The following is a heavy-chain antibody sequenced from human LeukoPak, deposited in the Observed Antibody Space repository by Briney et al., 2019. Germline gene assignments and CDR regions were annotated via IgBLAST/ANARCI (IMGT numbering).Heavy chain of an antibody. CDR2: ISAYNGNT. CDR3: ARTPIVVVPAAIGYFDY. V-gene: IGHV1-18*01. Sequence: GASVKVSCKVSGYTLTELSMHWVRQAPGQGLEWMGWISAYNGNTNYAQKLQGRVTMTTDTSTSTAYMELRSLRSDDTAVYYCARTPIVVVPAAIGYFDYWGQGTLVTLSS. D-gene: IGHD2-2*01. CDR1: GYTLTELS. J-gene: IGHJ4*02.